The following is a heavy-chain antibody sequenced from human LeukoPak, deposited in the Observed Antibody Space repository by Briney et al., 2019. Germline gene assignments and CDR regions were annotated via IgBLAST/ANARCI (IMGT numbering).Heavy chain of an antibody. V-gene: IGHV3-11*05. D-gene: IGHD1-7*01. J-gene: IGHJ6*02. CDR3: AGASTGPTRFGDYYYGMDV. Sequence: GGSLRLSCAASGFTFSDYYMSWIRQAPGEGLEWVSYISSSSSYTNYADSVKGRFTISRDNAKNSLYLQMNSLRAEDTAVYYCAGASTGPTRFGDYYYGMDVWGQGTTVTVSS. CDR2: ISSSSSYT. CDR1: GFTFSDYY.